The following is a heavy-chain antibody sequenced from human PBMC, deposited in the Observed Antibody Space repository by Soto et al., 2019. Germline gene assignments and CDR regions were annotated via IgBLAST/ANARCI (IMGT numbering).Heavy chain of an antibody. CDR2: ISSSSSTI. CDR1: GFTFSSYS. D-gene: IGHD6-6*01. V-gene: IGHV3-48*02. J-gene: IGHJ6*02. CDR3: ARPEYSSSSYGMDV. Sequence: GGSLRLSCAASGFTFSSYSMNWVRQAPGKGLEWVSYISSSSSTIYYADSVKGRFTISRDNAKNSLYLQMNSLRDEDTAVYYCARPEYSSSSYGMDVCGQGTTVIVSS.